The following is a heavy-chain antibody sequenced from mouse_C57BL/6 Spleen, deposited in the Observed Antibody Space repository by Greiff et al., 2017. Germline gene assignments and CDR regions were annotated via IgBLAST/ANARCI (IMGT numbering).Heavy chain of an antibody. CDR1: GFTFSDYG. J-gene: IGHJ2*01. CDR2: ISSGSSTI. V-gene: IGHV5-17*01. CDR3: ARGGTMVTTGYFDY. Sequence: EVKLVESGGGLVKPGGSLKLSCAASGFTFSDYGMHWVRQAPEKGLEWVAYISSGSSTIYYADTVKGRFTISRDNAKNTLFLQMTSLRSEDTAMYYCARGGTMVTTGYFDYWGQGTTLTVSS. D-gene: IGHD2-2*01.